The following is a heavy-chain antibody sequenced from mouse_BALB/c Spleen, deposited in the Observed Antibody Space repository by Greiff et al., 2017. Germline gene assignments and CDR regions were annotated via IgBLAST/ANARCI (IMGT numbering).Heavy chain of an antibody. J-gene: IGHJ1*01. D-gene: IGHD1-2*01. CDR1: GFTFSSFG. V-gene: IGHV5-17*02. Sequence: DVMLVESGGGLVQPGGSRKLSCAASGFTFSSFGMHWVRQAPEKGLEWVAYISSGSSTIYYADTVKGRFTISRDNPKNTLFLQMTSLRSEDTAMYYCARTDYYGPYWYFDVWGAGTTVTVSS. CDR2: ISSGSSTI. CDR3: ARTDYYGPYWYFDV.